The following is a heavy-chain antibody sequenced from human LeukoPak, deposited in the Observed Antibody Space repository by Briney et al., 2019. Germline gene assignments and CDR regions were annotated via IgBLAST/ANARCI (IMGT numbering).Heavy chain of an antibody. CDR2: MRRDGNEI. V-gene: IGHV3-7*01. Sequence: RTGGSLRLSCSASGFTFSTYWMSWVRQAPGKGLEWVANMRRDGNEIYYLDSVRGRFTISRDNAKNSLYLQMNSLRAEDTAVYYCAREVLTGHYRHFDYWGQGTLVTVSS. CDR3: AREVLTGHYRHFDY. CDR1: GFTFSTYW. J-gene: IGHJ4*02. D-gene: IGHD3-9*01.